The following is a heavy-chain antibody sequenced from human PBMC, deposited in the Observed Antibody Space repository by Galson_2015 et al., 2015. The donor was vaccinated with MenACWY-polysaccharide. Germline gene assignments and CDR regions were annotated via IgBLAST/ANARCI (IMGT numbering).Heavy chain of an antibody. Sequence: SVKVCCKASGYTFTSYDINWVRQAPGHGLEWMGWMNPNSGNTGYAQKFQGRVTMTRNSAMTTAYMELISLRSEDTAVYYCERIIARKYTFADSCGQGTLVTVSS. D-gene: IGHD2-21*01. J-gene: IGHJ4*02. V-gene: IGHV1-8*02. CDR3: ERIIARKYTFADS. CDR1: GYTFTSYD. CDR2: MNPNSGNT.